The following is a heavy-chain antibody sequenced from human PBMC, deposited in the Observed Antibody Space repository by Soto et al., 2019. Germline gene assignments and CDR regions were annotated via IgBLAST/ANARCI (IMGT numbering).Heavy chain of an antibody. D-gene: IGHD1-1*01. V-gene: IGHV1-18*01. CDR3: ARDEAYKGNDGGWFDP. CDR2: ISAYTGNT. CDR1: GYTFTSYG. J-gene: IGHJ5*02. Sequence: QVQLVQSGAEVKKPGASVKVSCKASGYTFTSYGISWVRQASGQGLEWMGWISAYTGNTKYAQKLQGRVTMTTDTSTSTAYMDLRSLRSDDTAVYYRARDEAYKGNDGGWFDPWGQGTLVTVSS.